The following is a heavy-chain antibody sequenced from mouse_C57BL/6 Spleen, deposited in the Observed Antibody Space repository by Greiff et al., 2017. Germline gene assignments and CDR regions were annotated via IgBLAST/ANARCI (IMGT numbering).Heavy chain of an antibody. CDR2: ISYDGSN. J-gene: IGHJ2*01. Sequence: EVKLQESGPGLVKPSQSLSLTCSVTGYSITSGYYWNWIRQFPGNKLEWMGYISYDGSNNYNPSLKNRISITRDTSKNQFFLKLNSVTTEDTATYYCARDRGLRQGYYFDYWGQGTTLTVSS. CDR3: ARDRGLRQGYYFDY. D-gene: IGHD2-4*01. V-gene: IGHV3-6*01. CDR1: GYSITSGYY.